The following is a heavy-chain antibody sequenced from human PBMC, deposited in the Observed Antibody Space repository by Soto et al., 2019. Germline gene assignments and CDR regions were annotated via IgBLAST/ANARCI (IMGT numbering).Heavy chain of an antibody. CDR1: GFTFSSYE. J-gene: IGHJ4*02. D-gene: IGHD6-19*01. Sequence: PGGSLRLSCATSGFTFSSYEMNWVRQAPGQGLEWVSYISSSGSTIYYADSVKGRFTISRDNAKNSLYLHMNSLRDEDTAVYYCARKNAVAVDFDYWGQGTLVTVSS. V-gene: IGHV3-48*03. CDR2: ISSSGSTI. CDR3: ARKNAVAVDFDY.